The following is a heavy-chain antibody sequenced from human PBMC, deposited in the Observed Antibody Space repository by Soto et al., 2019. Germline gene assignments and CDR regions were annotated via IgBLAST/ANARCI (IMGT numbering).Heavy chain of an antibody. V-gene: IGHV4-39*07. CDR1: GGSISSSSYY. D-gene: IGHD3-3*01. J-gene: IGHJ5*02. CDR3: ARASHYDFWSSYNWFDP. Sequence: SETLSLTCTVSGGSISSSSYYWGWIRQPPGKGLEWIGSIYYSGSTYYNPSLKSRVTISVDTSKNQFSLKVSSVTAADTAVYYCARASHYDFWSSYNWFDPWGQGTLVTSPQ. CDR2: IYYSGST.